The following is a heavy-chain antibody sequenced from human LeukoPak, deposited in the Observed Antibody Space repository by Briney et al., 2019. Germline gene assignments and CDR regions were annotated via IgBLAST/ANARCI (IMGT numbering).Heavy chain of an antibody. CDR1: GGSFSGYY. CDR2: INHSGST. Sequence: KSSETLSLTCAVYGGSFSGYYWSWIRQPPGKGLEWFGKINHSGSTNYNPSLKSRVTISVDTSKNQFSLKLSSVTAADTAVYYCARGGGRDGSGSYFDYWGQGTLVTVSS. V-gene: IGHV4-34*01. J-gene: IGHJ4*02. D-gene: IGHD3-10*01. CDR3: ARGGGRDGSGSYFDY.